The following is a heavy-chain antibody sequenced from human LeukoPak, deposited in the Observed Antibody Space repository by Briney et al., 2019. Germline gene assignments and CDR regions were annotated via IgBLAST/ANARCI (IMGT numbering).Heavy chain of an antibody. J-gene: IGHJ3*02. CDR2: MHSSGTT. D-gene: IGHD3-22*01. CDR3: AGNTHYYDRSGITGMYVCDM. CDR1: GGSISSDY. Sequence: SETLSLTCTASGGSISSDYWSWIRQPAGKGLEWIGRMHSSGTTNYNPSLQSRVSISMDTSKNQFSLKLSSVTAADTAVYFCAGNTHYYDRSGITGMYVCDMWGRGTMVTVSS. V-gene: IGHV4-4*07.